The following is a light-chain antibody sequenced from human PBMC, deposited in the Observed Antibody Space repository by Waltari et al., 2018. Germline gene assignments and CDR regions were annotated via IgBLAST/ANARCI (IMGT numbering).Light chain of an antibody. V-gene: IGLV1-40*01. CDR2: GNS. Sequence: QSVLTQPPSVSGAPGQRVTISCTGSSSTIGTGYDVHWYQQLPGTAPKLLIYGNSNRPSGVPDRVSGSKSGTSASLAITGLQAEDEADYYCQSYDSSLSGWVFGGGTKLTVL. CDR1: SSTIGTGYD. CDR3: QSYDSSLSGWV. J-gene: IGLJ3*02.